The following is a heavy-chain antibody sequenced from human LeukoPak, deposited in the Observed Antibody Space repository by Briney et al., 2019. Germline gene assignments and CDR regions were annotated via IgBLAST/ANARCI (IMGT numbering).Heavy chain of an antibody. D-gene: IGHD5-24*01. V-gene: IGHV3-23*01. CDR1: GFTISTYA. J-gene: IGHJ4*02. CDR3: AKEFIAGDGHVDCDS. CDR2: ITSSGATT. Sequence: GGSLRLSCAASGFTISTYAMTWVRQAPGKGLEWVSSITSSGATTYYADSVKGRFTISRDISKNTSYLQMNILTAEDSAVYYCAKEFIAGDGHVDCDSWGQGTLVTVSS.